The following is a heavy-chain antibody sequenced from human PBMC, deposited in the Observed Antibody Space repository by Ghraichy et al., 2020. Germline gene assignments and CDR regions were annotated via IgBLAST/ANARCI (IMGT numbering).Heavy chain of an antibody. CDR1: GYSISSGYY. D-gene: IGHD3-22*01. J-gene: IGHJ4*02. CDR3: ARGVGYYDSSGYPPQFDY. Sequence: SQTLSLTCAVSGYSISSGYYWGWIRQPPGKGLEWIGSIYHSGSTYYNPSLKSRVTISVDTSKNQFSLKLSSVTAADTAVYYCARGVGYYDSSGYPPQFDYWGQGTLVTVSS. V-gene: IGHV4-38-2*01. CDR2: IYHSGST.